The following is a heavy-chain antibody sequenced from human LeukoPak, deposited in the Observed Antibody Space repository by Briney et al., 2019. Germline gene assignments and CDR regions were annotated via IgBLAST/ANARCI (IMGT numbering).Heavy chain of an antibody. CDR2: ISGDGGST. CDR1: GFTFDEYA. D-gene: IGHD1-26*01. CDR3: AIYIRSGSYYGY. V-gene: IGHV3-43*02. Sequence: GGSLRLSCAASGFTFDEYAMHWVRHATGKGVEWVSLISGDGGSTYYGDSVKGRFTIPRDNSKNSLYLQRNSLRTEDTALYFCAIYIRSGSYYGYWGQGTLVTVSS. J-gene: IGHJ4*02.